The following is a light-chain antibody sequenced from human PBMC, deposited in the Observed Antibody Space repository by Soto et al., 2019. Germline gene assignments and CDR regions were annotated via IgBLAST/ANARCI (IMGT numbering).Light chain of an antibody. Sequence: RAASVLERGPLPFRASQSLNTRLAWYQQRPGKAPKLLIYDASTLESGVPSRFSGGGSGTEFTLTINNPQPDDLATYICQQYKSYSTFGRGTKVDIK. CDR2: DAS. CDR3: QQYKSYST. J-gene: IGKJ1*01. V-gene: IGKV1-5*01. CDR1: QSLNTR.